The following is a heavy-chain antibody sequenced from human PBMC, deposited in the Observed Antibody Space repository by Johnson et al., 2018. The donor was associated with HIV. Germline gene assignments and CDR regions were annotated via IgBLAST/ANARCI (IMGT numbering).Heavy chain of an antibody. Sequence: VQLVESGGGLVQPGGSLRLSCAASGFTFSSYWMSWVRQAPGKGLEWVANIKQDGSEKYYVDSVKGRFTISRDNAKNSLYLQMNSLRAEDTAVYYCARDLEAPLEEDAFDIWGQGTMGTVSS. CDR3: ARDLEAPLEEDAFDI. CDR1: GFTFSSYW. D-gene: IGHD3-3*01. V-gene: IGHV3-7*05. J-gene: IGHJ3*02. CDR2: IKQDGSEK.